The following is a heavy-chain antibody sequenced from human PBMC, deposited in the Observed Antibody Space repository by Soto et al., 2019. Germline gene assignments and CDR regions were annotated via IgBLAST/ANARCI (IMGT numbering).Heavy chain of an antibody. V-gene: IGHV1-18*01. Sequence: ASVKVSCKASGYMFISYGINWVRQAPGQGLEWMGWISAYNGNTKYAQNLQGRVTMTTDTSTSTAYMEMRSLRFDDTAVYYCVSGLDGSGSYYTDYWGPGTLVTVSS. CDR3: VSGLDGSGSYYTDY. CDR1: GYMFISYG. CDR2: ISAYNGNT. D-gene: IGHD3-10*01. J-gene: IGHJ4*02.